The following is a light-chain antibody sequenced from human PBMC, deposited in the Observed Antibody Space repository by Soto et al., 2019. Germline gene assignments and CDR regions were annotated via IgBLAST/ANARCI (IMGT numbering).Light chain of an antibody. CDR1: SSDVGKYNF. V-gene: IGLV2-23*02. J-gene: IGLJ3*02. CDR3: CSYAGGNWV. Sequence: QSALTQPASVSGSPGQSITISCTGSSSDVGKYNFVSWYQLHPGKAPKLIIYEVTKRPSGVSDRFSGSKSADTASLTISGLQADDEADYYCCSYAGGNWVFGGGTKLTVL. CDR2: EVT.